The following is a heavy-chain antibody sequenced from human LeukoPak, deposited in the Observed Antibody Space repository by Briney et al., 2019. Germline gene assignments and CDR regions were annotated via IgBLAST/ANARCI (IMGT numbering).Heavy chain of an antibody. Sequence: GGSLRLSCAASGLTFSSYAMHWVRQAPGKGLEWAALISYDGSNKYYADSVKGRFTISRDNSKNTLFLQMNSLRGEDTAMYYCARVQGGGFRTADYWGQGTLVTVSS. J-gene: IGHJ4*02. V-gene: IGHV3-30*04. CDR3: ARVQGGGFRTADY. D-gene: IGHD3-10*01. CDR1: GLTFSSYA. CDR2: ISYDGSNK.